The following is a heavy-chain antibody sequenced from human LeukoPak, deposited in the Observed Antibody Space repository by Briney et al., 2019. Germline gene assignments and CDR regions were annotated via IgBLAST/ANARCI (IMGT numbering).Heavy chain of an antibody. CDR1: GFTFSSYE. CDR2: ISSSGSYR. V-gene: IGHV3-48*03. D-gene: IGHD3-10*01. Sequence: PGGSLRLSYAASGFTFSSYELNWVRQAPGKGLEWVSYISSSGSYRYYADSVKGRFTISRDNAKNSLYLQVNSLRAEDTAVYYCARGMTDYYYGSGNEVDYWGQGTLVTVSS. J-gene: IGHJ4*02. CDR3: ARGMTDYYYGSGNEVDY.